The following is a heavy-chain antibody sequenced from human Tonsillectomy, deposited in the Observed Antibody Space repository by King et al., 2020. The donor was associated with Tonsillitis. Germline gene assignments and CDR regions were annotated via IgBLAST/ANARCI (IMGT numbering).Heavy chain of an antibody. CDR2: IYYTGTT. CDR1: GGSMTNYY. J-gene: IGHJ6*02. CDR3: ARGYGYLVPYHFYGLDV. V-gene: IGHV4-59*01. D-gene: IGHD2-15*01. Sequence: LQLQESGPGLVKPSETLSLSCTVSGGSMTNYYWSWIRQSPGKGLEWIGYIYYTGTTNYNPSLKSRVTVSVDTSENQFSLNLTSATAADTAVYYCARGYGYLVPYHFYGLDVWSQGTTVTVSS.